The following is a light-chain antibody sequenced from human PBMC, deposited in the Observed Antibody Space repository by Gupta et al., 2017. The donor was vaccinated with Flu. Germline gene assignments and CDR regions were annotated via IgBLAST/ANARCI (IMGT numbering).Light chain of an antibody. CDR3: SSYTSSSTLVV. Sequence: QSALTQSASVSGSPGPSITISCTGTSSDVGGYNYVSWYQQHPGKAPKLMIYEVSNRPSGVSNRFSGSKSGNTASLTISGLQAEDEADYYCSSYTSSSTLVVFGGGTKLTVL. CDR1: SSDVGGYNY. J-gene: IGLJ2*01. V-gene: IGLV2-14*01. CDR2: EVS.